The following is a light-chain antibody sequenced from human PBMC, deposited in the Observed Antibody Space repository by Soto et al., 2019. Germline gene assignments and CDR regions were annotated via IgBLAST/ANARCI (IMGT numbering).Light chain of an antibody. V-gene: IGKV3-20*01. J-gene: IGKJ3*01. CDR1: QTVNNNY. CDR2: HAS. CDR3: QQYGGSPLP. Sequence: EIVLTQSPGTLSLSPGERATISCRASQTVNNNYLAWYQQKPGQSPRLLMYHASSRATDIPVRFSGSGSGTDFTLTITSLEPEDFAIYYCQQYGGSPLPFGPGTQVDLK.